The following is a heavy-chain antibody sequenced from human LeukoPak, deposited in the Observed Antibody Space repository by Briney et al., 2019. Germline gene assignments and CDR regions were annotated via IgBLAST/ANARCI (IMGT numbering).Heavy chain of an antibody. CDR2: IYYSGST. V-gene: IGHV4-59*11. Sequence: PSETLSLTCTVSGGSISSHYWSWIRQPPGKGLEWIGYIYYSGSTNYNPSLKSRVTISVDTSKNQFSLKLSSVTAADTAVYYCARERGYSYGRHFDYWGQGTLVTASS. D-gene: IGHD5-18*01. CDR1: GGSISSHY. J-gene: IGHJ4*02. CDR3: ARERGYSYGRHFDY.